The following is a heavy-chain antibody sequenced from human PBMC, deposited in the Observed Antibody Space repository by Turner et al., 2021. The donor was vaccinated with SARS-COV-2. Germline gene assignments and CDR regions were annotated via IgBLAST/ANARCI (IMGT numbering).Heavy chain of an antibody. CDR3: AREGGVGATTGFDI. D-gene: IGHD1-26*01. J-gene: IGHJ3*02. V-gene: IGHV3-33*01. CDR2: IWYDGSNK. Sequence: QVQLVESGGGVVQPGRSLRLSCAASGFTFSSYGMHWVRQAPGKGLEWVAVIWYDGSNKYYADSVKGRFTISRDNSKNTLYLQMNSLRAEDTAVYYCAREGGVGATTGFDIWGQETMVTVSS. CDR1: GFTFSSYG.